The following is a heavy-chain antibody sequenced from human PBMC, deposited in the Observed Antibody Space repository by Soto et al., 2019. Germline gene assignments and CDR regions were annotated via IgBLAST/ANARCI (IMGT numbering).Heavy chain of an antibody. CDR3: AREGGAYGSWGNDY. D-gene: IGHD6-6*01. Sequence: EVQLVESGGGLVQPGGSLRLSCAASGFTFSSYSMNWVRQAPGKGLEWVSYISSSSSTIYYADSVKGRFTISRDNAKNSLKLQMNSLRAEDRAVYYCAREGGAYGSWGNDYWGQGTLVTVSS. V-gene: IGHV3-48*01. J-gene: IGHJ4*02. CDR2: ISSSSSTI. CDR1: GFTFSSYS.